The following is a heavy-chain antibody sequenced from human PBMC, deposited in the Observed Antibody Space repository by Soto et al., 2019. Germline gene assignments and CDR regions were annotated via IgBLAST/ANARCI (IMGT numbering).Heavy chain of an antibody. J-gene: IGHJ4*02. CDR1: GYTFTSYG. CDR2: ISAYNGNT. V-gene: IGHV1-18*01. CDR3: ARDLYYDSSGYPTQEFAY. Sequence: ASVKVSCKASGYTFTSYGISWVRQAPGQGLEWMGWISAYNGNTNYAQKLQGRVTMTTDTSTSTAYMELRSLRSDDTAVYYCARDLYYDSSGYPTQEFAYWGQGTLVTVSS. D-gene: IGHD3-22*01.